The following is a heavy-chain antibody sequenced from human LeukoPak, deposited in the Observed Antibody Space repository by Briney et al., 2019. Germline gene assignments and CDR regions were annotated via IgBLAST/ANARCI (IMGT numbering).Heavy chain of an antibody. Sequence: GGSLRLSCAASGFTVSSNHMSWVRQAPGKGLEWVSVIYSGGSAYSADPVKGRFTISKDNSKNTLYLQMNSLSAEDTAVYYCARVAEAGYFDYWGQGTLVTVSS. D-gene: IGHD6-19*01. V-gene: IGHV3-53*01. CDR3: ARVAEAGYFDY. CDR1: GFTVSSNH. CDR2: IYSGGSA. J-gene: IGHJ4*02.